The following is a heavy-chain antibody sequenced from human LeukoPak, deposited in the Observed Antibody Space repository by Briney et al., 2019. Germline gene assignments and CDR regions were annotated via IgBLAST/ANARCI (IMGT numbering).Heavy chain of an antibody. Sequence: PGGSLRLSCAASGFTFSSYGMHWVRQAPGKGLEWVAFIRYDGSNKYYADSVKGRFTISRDNSKNTLYLQMNSLRAEETAVYYCATDLGEMATSEGPYYYYYYMDVWGKGTTVTVSS. D-gene: IGHD5-24*01. CDR2: IRYDGSNK. CDR1: GFTFSSYG. J-gene: IGHJ6*03. CDR3: ATDLGEMATSEGPYYYYYYMDV. V-gene: IGHV3-30*02.